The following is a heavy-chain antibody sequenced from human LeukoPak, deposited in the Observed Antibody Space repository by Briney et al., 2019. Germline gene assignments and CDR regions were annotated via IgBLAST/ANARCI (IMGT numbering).Heavy chain of an antibody. V-gene: IGHV3-23*01. D-gene: IGHD4-11*01. CDR1: GFTFSSYA. J-gene: IGHJ5*02. CDR2: VSRRGGDT. Sequence: GVSLRLSCAASGFTFSSYAMNWVRQAPGKGLEWVSGVSRRGGDTYYADSVKGRFTISRDNSKNTLYLQMKSLRAEDTAVYYCAKGGSATITTGGFDPWGQGTLVTVSS. CDR3: AKGGSATITTGGFDP.